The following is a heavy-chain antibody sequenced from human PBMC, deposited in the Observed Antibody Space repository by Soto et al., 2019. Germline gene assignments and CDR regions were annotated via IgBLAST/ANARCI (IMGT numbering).Heavy chain of an antibody. V-gene: IGHV5-10-1*01. D-gene: IGHD1-1*01. CDR1: GYKFTNYW. CDR2: IDPSDSYI. Sequence: GESLKISCKGSGYKFTNYWLSWVRQTPGKGLEWMGRIDPSDSYINYSPSFRGHVTISIDESISTAHLQWRSLKASDTATYYCAIVTAETAYHYFDFWGQGTLVTVSS. CDR3: AIVTAETAYHYFDF. J-gene: IGHJ4*02.